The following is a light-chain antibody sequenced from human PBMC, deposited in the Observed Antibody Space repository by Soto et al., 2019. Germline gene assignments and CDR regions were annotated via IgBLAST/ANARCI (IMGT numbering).Light chain of an antibody. V-gene: IGKV3-20*01. J-gene: IGKJ1*01. CDR3: QQYSSSPCT. CDR1: QSLASNY. CDR2: LAS. Sequence: EIVLTQSPGTLSLSPGARATLSCRASQSLASNYLAWYQQKTGQTPRLRIYLASSRAPGIPDRFSGRGSGTAFTRTISRVEPGDFAVYYCQQYSSSPCTFGQGTKVDIK.